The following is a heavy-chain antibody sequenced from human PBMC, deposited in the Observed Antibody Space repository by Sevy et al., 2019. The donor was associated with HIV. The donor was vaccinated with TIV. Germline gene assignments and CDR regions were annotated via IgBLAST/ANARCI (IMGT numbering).Heavy chain of an antibody. CDR3: ERGFLTPDIVQYHDWSGGNWFDP. Sequence: ASVKVSCKASGYTFTNYHIHWVRHATGQGLEWMGWMNRNSGNTAYAQKFEGRVTITRNTSISTAYMELSSLKSDDTAVYHCERGFLTPDIVQYHDWSGGNWFDPWGQGTLVTVSS. J-gene: IGHJ5*02. V-gene: IGHV1-8*03. CDR2: MNRNSGNT. CDR1: GYTFTNYH. D-gene: IGHD3-9*01.